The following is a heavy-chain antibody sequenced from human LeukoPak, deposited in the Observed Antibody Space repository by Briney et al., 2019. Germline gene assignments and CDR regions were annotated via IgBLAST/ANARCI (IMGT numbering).Heavy chain of an antibody. CDR2: IYSGGST. Sequence: PGGSLRLSCAASGFTVSSNYMSWVRQAPGKGLEWVSVIYSGGSTYYADSVKGRFTNSRDNSKNTLYLQMNSLRAEDTAVYYCARDLGYCSSTSCPPRYWGQGTLVTVSS. J-gene: IGHJ4*02. CDR1: GFTVSSNY. V-gene: IGHV3-66*01. CDR3: ARDLGYCSSTSCPPRY. D-gene: IGHD2-2*01.